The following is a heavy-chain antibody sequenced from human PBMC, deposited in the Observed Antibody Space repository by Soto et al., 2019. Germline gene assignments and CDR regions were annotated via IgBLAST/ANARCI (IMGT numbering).Heavy chain of an antibody. CDR1: GGSFSGYY. Sequence: SETLSLTCAVYGGSFSGYYWSWIRQPPGKGLEWIGEINHSGSTNYNPSLKSRVTISVDTSKNQFSLKLSSVTAADTAVYYCARTVLKGYYYMDVWGKGTTVTVSS. D-gene: IGHD6-6*01. J-gene: IGHJ6*03. CDR2: INHSGST. CDR3: ARTVLKGYYYMDV. V-gene: IGHV4-34*01.